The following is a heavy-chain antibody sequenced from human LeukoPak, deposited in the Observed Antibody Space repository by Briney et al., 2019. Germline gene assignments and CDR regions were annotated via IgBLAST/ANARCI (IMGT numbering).Heavy chain of an antibody. CDR1: GGSISSSSYY. J-gene: IGHJ4*02. V-gene: IGHV4-39*07. D-gene: IGHD6-13*01. Sequence: ASETLSLTCTVSGGSISSSSYYWGWIRQPPGKGLEWIGSIYYSGSTYYNPSLKSRVTISVDTSKNQFSLKLSSVTAADTAVYYCARDNRGQLVLGGTFDYWGQGTLVTVSS. CDR3: ARDNRGQLVLGGTFDY. CDR2: IYYSGST.